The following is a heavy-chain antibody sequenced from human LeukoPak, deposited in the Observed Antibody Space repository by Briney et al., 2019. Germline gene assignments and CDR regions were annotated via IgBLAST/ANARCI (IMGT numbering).Heavy chain of an antibody. Sequence: ASVKVSCNASGYTFTSYYMHWVRQAPGQGLEWMGIINPSGGSTSYAQKFQGRVTMTRDTSTSTVYMELSSLRSEDTAVYYCARAYGSGSYYKNWFDPWGQGTLVTVSS. CDR3: ARAYGSGSYYKNWFDP. J-gene: IGHJ5*02. CDR2: INPSGGST. V-gene: IGHV1-46*01. D-gene: IGHD3-10*01. CDR1: GYTFTSYY.